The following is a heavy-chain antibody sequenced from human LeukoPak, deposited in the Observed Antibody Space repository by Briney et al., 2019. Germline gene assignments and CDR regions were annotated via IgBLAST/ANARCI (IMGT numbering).Heavy chain of an antibody. D-gene: IGHD6-13*01. V-gene: IGHV1-2*02. CDR1: GYTFTGYY. Sequence: GASVKVSCKASGYTFTGYYMHWVRQAPGQGPEWMGWINPNSGGTNYAQKFQGRVTMTRDTSISTAYMELSRLRSDGTAVYYCAGLGIAAGFFYFDYWGQGTLVTVSS. CDR3: AGLGIAAGFFYFDY. J-gene: IGHJ4*02. CDR2: INPNSGGT.